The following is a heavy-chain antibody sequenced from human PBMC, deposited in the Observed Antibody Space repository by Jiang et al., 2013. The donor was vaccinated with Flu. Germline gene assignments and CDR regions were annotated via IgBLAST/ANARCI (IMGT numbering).Heavy chain of an antibody. CDR3: AVQSRDGYNYQPFDY. D-gene: IGHD5-24*01. Sequence: TLSLTCTVSGGSISSSSYYWGWIRQPPGKGLEWIGSIYYSGSTYYNPSLKSRVTISVDTSKNQFSLKLSSVTAADTAVYYCAVQSRDGYNYQPFDYWGQGTLVTVSS. J-gene: IGHJ4*02. CDR2: IYYSGST. V-gene: IGHV4-39*01. CDR1: GGSISSSSYY.